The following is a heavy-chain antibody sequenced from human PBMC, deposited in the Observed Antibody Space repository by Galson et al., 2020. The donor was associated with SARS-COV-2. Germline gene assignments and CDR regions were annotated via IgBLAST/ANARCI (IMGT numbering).Heavy chain of an antibody. CDR3: AKSGDPPSIGGSWYRGGIDY. Sequence: GGSLRLSCAASGFTFSSYAMSWVRQAPGKGLEWVSAISGSGGSTYYADSVKGRFTISRDNSKNTLYLQMNSLRAEDTAVYYCAKSGDPPSIGGSWYRGGIDYWGQGTLVTVSS. V-gene: IGHV3-23*01. J-gene: IGHJ4*02. D-gene: IGHD6-13*01. CDR2: ISGSGGST. CDR1: GFTFSSYA.